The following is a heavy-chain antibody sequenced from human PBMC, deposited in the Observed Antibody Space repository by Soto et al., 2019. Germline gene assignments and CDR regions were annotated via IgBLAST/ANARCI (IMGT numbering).Heavy chain of an antibody. CDR3: ARRGGDCISTSCYLDY. Sequence: PSETLSLTCTVSGGSISSGGYYWSWIRQHPGKGLEWIGYIYYSGSTYYNPYLKRRVTISVDTSKNQFSLKLSSVTAADTAVYYCARRGGDCISTSCYLDYWGQGTLVTVSS. J-gene: IGHJ4*02. D-gene: IGHD2-2*01. CDR2: IYYSGST. CDR1: GGSISSGGYY. V-gene: IGHV4-31*03.